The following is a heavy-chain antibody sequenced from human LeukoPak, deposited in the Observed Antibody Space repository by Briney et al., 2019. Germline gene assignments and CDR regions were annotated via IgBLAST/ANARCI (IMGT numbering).Heavy chain of an antibody. CDR3: ALHYGDYYYYYMDV. Sequence: GGSLRLSCAASGFTFDDYGMSWVRQAPGKGLEWVSGINWNGGSTGYADSVKGRFTISRDNAKNSLYLQMSSLRAEDTALYYCALHYGDYYYYYMDVWGKGTTVTVSS. CDR1: GFTFDDYG. CDR2: INWNGGST. D-gene: IGHD3-10*01. V-gene: IGHV3-20*04. J-gene: IGHJ6*03.